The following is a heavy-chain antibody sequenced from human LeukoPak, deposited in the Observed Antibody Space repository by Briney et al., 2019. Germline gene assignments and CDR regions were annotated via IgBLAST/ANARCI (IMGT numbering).Heavy chain of an antibody. J-gene: IGHJ3*02. D-gene: IGHD6-6*01. CDR1: GFTFSSYA. CDR2: ISYDGSNK. Sequence: TGGSLRLSCAASGFTFSSYAMHWVRQAPGKGLEWVAVISYDGSNKYYADSVKGRFTISRDNSKNTLYLQMNSLRAEDTAVYYCAKAVLAARPYDAFDIWGQGTMVTVSS. CDR3: AKAVLAARPYDAFDI. V-gene: IGHV3-30-3*01.